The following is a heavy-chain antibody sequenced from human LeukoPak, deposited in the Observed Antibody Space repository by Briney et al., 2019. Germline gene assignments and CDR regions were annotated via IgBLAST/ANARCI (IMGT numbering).Heavy chain of an antibody. CDR3: TTGGLWFGELFHLGVD. J-gene: IGHJ4*02. V-gene: IGHV3-15*01. D-gene: IGHD3-10*01. CDR2: IKSKTDGGTT. Sequence: KPGGSLRLSCAASGFTFSNAWMSWVRQAPGKGLEWVGRIKSKTDGGTTDYAAPVKGRFTISRDDSKNTLYLQMNSLKTEDTAVYYCTTGGLWFGELFHLGVDWGQGTLVTVSS. CDR1: GFTFSNAW.